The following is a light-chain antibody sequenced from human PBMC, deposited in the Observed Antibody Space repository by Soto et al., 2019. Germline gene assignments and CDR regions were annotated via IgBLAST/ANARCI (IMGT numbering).Light chain of an antibody. V-gene: IGKV3-11*01. Sequence: EIVLTQSPATLSLSPGERATLSCRASQSVSSYVAWYQQKPGQAPRLLIYDASNRATGIPARFSGSGSGTDFTLTISSLEPEDFAVYYCQPRSNPFTFGPGTKVDIK. CDR1: QSVSSY. J-gene: IGKJ3*01. CDR2: DAS. CDR3: QPRSNPFT.